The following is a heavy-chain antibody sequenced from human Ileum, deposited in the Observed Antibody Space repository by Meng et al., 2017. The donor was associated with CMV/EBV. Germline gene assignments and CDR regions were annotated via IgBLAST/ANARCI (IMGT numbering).Heavy chain of an antibody. D-gene: IGHD3-22*01. CDR1: GSISSVNW. CDR2: IFHNGNV. V-gene: IGHV4-4*02. J-gene: IGHJ4*02. Sequence: GSISSVNWWNWVRQSPGKGLEWIGGIFHNGNVNYNPSLKSRVTMSVDKLTNQFSLQLTSVTAADTAVYYCARRGGFYDSSGDYYFDYWGQGTLVTVSS. CDR3: ARRGGFYDSSGDYYFDY.